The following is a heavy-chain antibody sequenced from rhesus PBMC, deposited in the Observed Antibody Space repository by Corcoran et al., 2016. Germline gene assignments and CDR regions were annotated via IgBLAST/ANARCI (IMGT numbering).Heavy chain of an antibody. CDR3: ARGDSNYHYGLDS. D-gene: IGHD4-23*01. Sequence: QVQLVQSGAEVKKPGSSVKVSCKASGYTFTDYYMHWVRPSPRQGLEWMGWINPYNGKPKYAQKFQGRVTMPRDTSTSTAYMELSSLRSEDTAVYYCARGDSNYHYGLDSWGQGVVVTVSS. CDR2: INPYNGKP. CDR1: GYTFTDYY. J-gene: IGHJ6*01. V-gene: IGHV1S2*01.